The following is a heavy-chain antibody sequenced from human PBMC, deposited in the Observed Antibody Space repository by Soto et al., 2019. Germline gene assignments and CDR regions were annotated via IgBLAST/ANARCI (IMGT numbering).Heavy chain of an antibody. CDR3: EVTTGY. CDR2: VSPDNGNA. CDR1: GYTFTDYD. V-gene: IGHV1-8*01. D-gene: IGHD2-21*02. Sequence: ASMKVSCRTSGYTFTDYDINWVRQAPGQGLEWMGWVSPDNGNAGYAQHFQGRVTLTSDTSISTAYMELSSLTSEDTAVYYCEVTTGYWGQGTMVTVSS. J-gene: IGHJ4*02.